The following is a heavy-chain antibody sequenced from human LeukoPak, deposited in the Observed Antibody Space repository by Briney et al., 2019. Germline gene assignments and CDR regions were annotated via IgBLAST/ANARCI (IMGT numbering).Heavy chain of an antibody. D-gene: IGHD6-13*01. CDR2: IYPGDSDT. Sequence: GESLQISCKGSGYSFTSYWIGWVRQMPGKGLEWMGMIYPGDSDTRHSPSFQGQVTISADKSISTAYLQWSSLKASDTAMYYCARLHTSSWSHFDYWGQGTLVTVSS. V-gene: IGHV5-51*01. J-gene: IGHJ4*02. CDR3: ARLHTSSWSHFDY. CDR1: GYSFTSYW.